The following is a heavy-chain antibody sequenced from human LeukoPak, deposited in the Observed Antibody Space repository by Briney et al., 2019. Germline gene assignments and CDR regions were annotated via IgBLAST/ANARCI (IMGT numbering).Heavy chain of an antibody. CDR1: GYTFTGYY. CDR2: INPNSGGT. CDR3: AREGPGLVGYGMDV. Sequence: AASVRVSCTASGYTFTGYYMHWVRQAPGQGLEGMGWINPNSGGTNYAQKFQGRVTMTRDTSISTAYMELSRLRSDDTAVYYCAREGPGLVGYGMDVWGQGTTVTVSS. V-gene: IGHV1-2*02. D-gene: IGHD2-15*01. J-gene: IGHJ6*02.